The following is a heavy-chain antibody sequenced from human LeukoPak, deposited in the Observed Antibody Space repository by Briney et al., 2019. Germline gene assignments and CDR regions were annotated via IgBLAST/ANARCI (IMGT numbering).Heavy chain of an antibody. CDR1: GGSISSGDYY. J-gene: IGHJ5*02. CDR3: ARGPHEGYCSSTSCQNWFDP. Sequence: SETLSLTCTVSGGSISSGDYYWRWIRQPPGTGLEWIGYIYYSGSTYYNPSLKSRVTISVDTSKNQFSLKLSSVTAADTAVYYCARGPHEGYCSSTSCQNWFDPWGQGTLVTVSS. CDR2: IYYSGST. D-gene: IGHD2-2*01. V-gene: IGHV4-30-4*01.